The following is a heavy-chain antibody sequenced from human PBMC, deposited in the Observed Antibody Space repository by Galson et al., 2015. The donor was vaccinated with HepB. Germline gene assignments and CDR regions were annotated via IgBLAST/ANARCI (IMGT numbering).Heavy chain of an antibody. Sequence: SVKVSCKASGYTFTSYAMHWVRQAPGQRLEWMGWINAGNGNTKYSQKFQGRVTITRDTYASTAYMELSSLRSEDTAVYYCARDGYCSSTSCYVGLDFDYWGQGTLVTVSS. CDR3: ARDGYCSSTSCYVGLDFDY. D-gene: IGHD2-2*01. CDR1: GYTFTSYA. J-gene: IGHJ4*02. CDR2: INAGNGNT. V-gene: IGHV1-3*01.